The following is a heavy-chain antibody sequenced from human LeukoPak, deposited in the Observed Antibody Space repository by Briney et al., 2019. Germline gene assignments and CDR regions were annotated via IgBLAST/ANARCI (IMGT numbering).Heavy chain of an antibody. J-gene: IGHJ5*02. CDR3: AIDPGNWFDP. CDR2: ISSSGSTT. CDR1: GFTFSSYE. V-gene: IGHV3-48*03. Sequence: GGSLRLSCAASGFTFSSYEMNWVRQAPGKGLEWVSYISSSGSTTYYADSVKGRFTISRDNSKNTLYLQMNSLRAEDTAVYYCAIDPGNWFDPWSQGTLVTVSS.